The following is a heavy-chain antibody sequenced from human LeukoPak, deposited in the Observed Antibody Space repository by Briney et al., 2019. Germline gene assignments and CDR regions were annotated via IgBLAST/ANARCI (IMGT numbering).Heavy chain of an antibody. J-gene: IGHJ1*01. Sequence: EASVKVSCKASGYTFTGYYMHWVRQAPGQGLEWMGWINPNSGGTNYAQKFQGWVTMTRDTSISTAYMELSSLRSEDTAVYYCARDSSEFRSLIPHWGQGTLVAVSS. CDR1: GYTFTGYY. CDR3: ARDSSEFRSLIPH. D-gene: IGHD2-21*01. V-gene: IGHV1-2*04. CDR2: INPNSGGT.